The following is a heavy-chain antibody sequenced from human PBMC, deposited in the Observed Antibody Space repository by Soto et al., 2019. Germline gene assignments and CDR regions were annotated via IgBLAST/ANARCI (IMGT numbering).Heavy chain of an antibody. CDR2: MNPGSGGT. CDR1: GYTFTNID. Sequence: GASVKVSCKASGYTFTNIDVSWVRQATGQGLEWMGWMNPGSGGTGYAQKFQGRVTMTRDISIATAYMELSSLRSDDTAIYYCATMATFGSLNWFDPWGQGTLVTVSS. CDR3: ATMATFGSLNWFDP. J-gene: IGHJ5*02. V-gene: IGHV1-8*01. D-gene: IGHD3-10*01.